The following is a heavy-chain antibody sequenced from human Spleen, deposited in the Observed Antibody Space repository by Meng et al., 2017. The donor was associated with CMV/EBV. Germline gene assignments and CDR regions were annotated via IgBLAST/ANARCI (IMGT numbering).Heavy chain of an antibody. J-gene: IGHJ4*02. CDR2: INPNSGGT. CDR3: ARGGSLVLAAARD. V-gene: IGHV1-2*02. CDR1: GYTFTDYY. D-gene: IGHD2-15*01. Sequence: ASVKVSCKASGYTFTDYYMHWVRQAPGQGLEWMGWINPNSGGTNYAQKFQDRVTMTRDTSISTAYVELSRLRSDDTAIYYCARGGSLVLAAARDWGQGTLVTVSS.